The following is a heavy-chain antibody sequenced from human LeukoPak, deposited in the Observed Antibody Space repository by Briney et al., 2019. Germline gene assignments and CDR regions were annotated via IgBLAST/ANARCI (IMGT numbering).Heavy chain of an antibody. J-gene: IGHJ6*02. CDR1: GFTFSSYA. D-gene: IGHD3-3*01. CDR3: ARDLGDYDFWGGYYTIHKFMDV. CDR2: ISYDGSNK. V-gene: IGHV3-30-3*01. Sequence: SGGSLRLSCAASGFTFSSYAMPWVRQAPGKGLEWVAVISYDGSNKYYADSVKGRSTISRDNSKNTLYLQMNSLRAEDTAVYYCARDLGDYDFWGGYYTIHKFMDVWGQGTTVTVSS.